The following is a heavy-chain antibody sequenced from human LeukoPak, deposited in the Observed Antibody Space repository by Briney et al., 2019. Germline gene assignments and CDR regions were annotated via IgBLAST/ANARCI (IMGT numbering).Heavy chain of an antibody. CDR2: ISSSGST. D-gene: IGHD5-12*01. V-gene: IGHV4-61*02. Sequence: RPSETLSLTCTVSGDSISSGDYYWSWIRQPAGKGLEWIGRISSSGSTNYNPSLKSRVTISVDTSKNQFSLKLSSVTAADTAVYYCARRRGYGFVIFDYWGQGTLVTVSS. CDR1: GDSISSGDYY. CDR3: ARRRGYGFVIFDY. J-gene: IGHJ4*02.